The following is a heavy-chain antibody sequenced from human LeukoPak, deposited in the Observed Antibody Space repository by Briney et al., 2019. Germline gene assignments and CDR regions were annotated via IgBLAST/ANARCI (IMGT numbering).Heavy chain of an antibody. CDR1: GGSISSYY. Sequence: SETLSLTCTVSGGSISSYYWSWIRQPAGKELEWIGRIYTSGSTNYNPSLKSRVTMSVDTSKNQFSLKLSSVTAADTAVYYCARDSARLAWFDPWGQGTLVTVSS. V-gene: IGHV4-4*07. CDR3: ARDSARLAWFDP. D-gene: IGHD1-26*01. CDR2: IYTSGST. J-gene: IGHJ5*02.